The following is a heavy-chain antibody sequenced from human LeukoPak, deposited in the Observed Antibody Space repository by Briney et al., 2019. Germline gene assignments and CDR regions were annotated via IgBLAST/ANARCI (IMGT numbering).Heavy chain of an antibody. CDR3: ASEAPWDYVWGSYRHLDY. CDR2: ISGSGGST. J-gene: IGHJ4*02. CDR1: GFTFSSYA. Sequence: QSGGSLRLSCAASGFTFSSYAMSWVRQAPGKGLEWVSAISGSGGSTYYADSVKGRFTISRDNSKNTLYLQMNSLRAEDTAVYYCASEAPWDYVWGSYRHLDYWGQGTLVTVSS. V-gene: IGHV3-23*01. D-gene: IGHD3-16*02.